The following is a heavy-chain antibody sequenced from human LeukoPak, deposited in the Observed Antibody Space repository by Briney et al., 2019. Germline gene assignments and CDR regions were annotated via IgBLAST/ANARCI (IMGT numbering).Heavy chain of an antibody. V-gene: IGHV4-61*02. Sequence: SETLSLTCTVSGGSISSSSYYWGWLRQPAGRGLEGIGRIYTSGSTNYNPSLKSRVTMSVDTSKNQFSLKLSSVTAADTAVYYCARENGYCSSTSCPNWFDPWGQGTLVTVSS. CDR3: ARENGYCSSTSCPNWFDP. D-gene: IGHD2-2*01. J-gene: IGHJ5*02. CDR1: GGSISSSSYY. CDR2: IYTSGST.